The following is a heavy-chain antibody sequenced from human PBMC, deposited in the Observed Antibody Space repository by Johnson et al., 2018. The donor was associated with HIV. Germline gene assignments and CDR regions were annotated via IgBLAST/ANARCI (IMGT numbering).Heavy chain of an antibody. CDR1: GFTFSSYG. Sequence: QVQLVESGGGVVQPGRSLRLSCAASGFTFSSYGMHWVRQAPGKGLEWVAVISYDASNKYYADSVKGRFTISRDNSKNTLYLQMNSLKTEDTAMYYCTTWGYGIGGAFDIWGQGTMVTVSS. J-gene: IGHJ3*02. CDR2: ISYDASNK. CDR3: TTWGYGIGGAFDI. D-gene: IGHD1-26*01. V-gene: IGHV3-30*19.